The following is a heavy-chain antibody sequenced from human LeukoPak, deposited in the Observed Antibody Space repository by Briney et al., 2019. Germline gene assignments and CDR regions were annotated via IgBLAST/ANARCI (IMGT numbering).Heavy chain of an antibody. D-gene: IGHD2-15*01. V-gene: IGHV3-23*01. CDR3: VKGSGGNCYSVADY. J-gene: IGHJ4*02. CDR1: GFNFDDYA. Sequence: GGSLRLSCAASGFNFDDYAMHWVRQAPGKGLEWFSSISGSGDSAYYADSVKGRFTISRDNSKNTLYLQMNSLRAEDTAVYYCVKGSGGNCYSVADYWGQGTLVTVSS. CDR2: ISGSGDSA.